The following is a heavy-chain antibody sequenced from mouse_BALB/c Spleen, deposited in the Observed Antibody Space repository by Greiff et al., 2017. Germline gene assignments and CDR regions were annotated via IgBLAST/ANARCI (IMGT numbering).Heavy chain of an antibody. V-gene: IGHV1-9*01. CDR1: GYTFSSYW. CDR2: ILPGSGST. CDR3: ARRGRAARAPYYAMDY. D-gene: IGHD3-1*01. J-gene: IGHJ4*01. Sequence: QVQLKQSGAELMKPGASVKISCKATGYTFSSYWIEWVKQRPGHGLEWIGEILPGSGSTNYNEKFKGKATFTADTSSNTAYMQLSSLTSEDSAVYYCARRGRAARAPYYAMDYWGQGTSVTVSS.